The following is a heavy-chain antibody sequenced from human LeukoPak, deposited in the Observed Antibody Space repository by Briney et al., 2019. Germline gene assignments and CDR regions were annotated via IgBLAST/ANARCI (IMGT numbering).Heavy chain of an antibody. CDR3: ARQAGAGAWFDP. V-gene: IGHV4-59*08. Sequence: PSETLSLTCTVSGGSISSYYWSWIRQPPGKGLEWSGYIYYSGSTNYNPSLKSRVTISVETPKNQFSLKLSSVTAAVTAVYYCARQAGAGAWFDPWGQGTLVTVSS. CDR1: GGSISSYY. CDR2: IYYSGST. J-gene: IGHJ5*02. D-gene: IGHD1-26*01.